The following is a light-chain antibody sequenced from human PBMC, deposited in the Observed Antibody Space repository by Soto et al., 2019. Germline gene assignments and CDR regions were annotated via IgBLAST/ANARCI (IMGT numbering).Light chain of an antibody. CDR2: DAS. V-gene: IGKV1-17*03. CDR1: QGISNH. CDR3: LQHNNFPLT. J-gene: IGKJ5*01. Sequence: DIQMTQSPSAMSASVGDRVTITSRASQGISNHLVWFQLTQGKVPKSLIYDASSLQTGVPSRFRGSGSGTDFTLPISSLQPEDFQTYYCLQHNNFPLTFGQGTRLEIK.